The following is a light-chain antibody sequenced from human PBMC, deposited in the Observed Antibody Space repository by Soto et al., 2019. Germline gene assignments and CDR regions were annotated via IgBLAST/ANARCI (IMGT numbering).Light chain of an antibody. CDR3: QQYYSYPQT. Sequence: AIRMTQSPSSLSASTGDRVTITCRASQGISSYLAWYQQKPGKAPNLLIYAASTLQSGVPSRFSGSGSGTDFTLTISCLQSEDFATYYCQQYYSYPQTFGQGTKVDIK. V-gene: IGKV1-8*01. J-gene: IGKJ1*01. CDR1: QGISSY. CDR2: AAS.